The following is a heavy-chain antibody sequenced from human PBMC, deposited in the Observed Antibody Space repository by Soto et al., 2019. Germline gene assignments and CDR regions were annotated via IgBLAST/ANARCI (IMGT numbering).Heavy chain of an antibody. CDR1: GSTFTDYG. Sequence: QGKLVQSGVEVKKPGASVKVSCKASGSTFTDYGTSWVRQPPGQGLEWMGWISAYNGNTNYAQNFQDRVTMTTDTSASTAYIEWRSLRSDDTAVYSWAFDRSTHDYWGQGTLVAVSS. D-gene: IGHD1-1*01. V-gene: IGHV1-18*01. J-gene: IGHJ4*02. CDR3: AFDRSTHDY. CDR2: ISAYNGNT.